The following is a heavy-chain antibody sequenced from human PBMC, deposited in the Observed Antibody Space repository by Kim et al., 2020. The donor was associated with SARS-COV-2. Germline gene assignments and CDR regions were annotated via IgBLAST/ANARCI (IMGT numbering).Heavy chain of an antibody. J-gene: IGHJ4*02. D-gene: IGHD3-10*01. CDR2: ISAYNGNT. CDR3: ARDVPRLLWFGDPTGEFDY. CDR1: GYTFTSYG. Sequence: ASVKVSCKASGYTFTSYGISWVRQAPGQGLEWMGWISAYNGNTNYAQKLQGRVTMTTDTSTSTAYMELRSLRSDDTAVYYCARDVPRLLWFGDPTGEFDYWGQGTLVTFSS. V-gene: IGHV1-18*01.